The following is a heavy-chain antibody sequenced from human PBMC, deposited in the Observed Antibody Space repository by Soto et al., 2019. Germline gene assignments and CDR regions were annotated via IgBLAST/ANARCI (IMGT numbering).Heavy chain of an antibody. Sequence: ASVKVSCKASGYTFTSYYMHWVRQAPGQGLEWMGIINPSGGSTSYAQKFQGRVTMTRDTSTSTVYMELSSLRSEDTAVYYCARQLRDYYDFWSGYMYYFDYWGQGTLVTVSS. V-gene: IGHV1-46*01. CDR3: ARQLRDYYDFWSGYMYYFDY. D-gene: IGHD3-3*01. J-gene: IGHJ4*02. CDR2: INPSGGST. CDR1: GYTFTSYY.